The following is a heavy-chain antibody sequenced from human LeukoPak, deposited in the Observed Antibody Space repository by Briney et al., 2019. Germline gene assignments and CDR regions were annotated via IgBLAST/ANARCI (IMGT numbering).Heavy chain of an antibody. CDR1: GDSISGYY. Sequence: SETLSLTCTGSGDSISGYYWSWIRQPPGKGLEWIGHIYYLGSTNYNPSLKSRVTISVDTSKNQFSLKLSSVTAADTAVYYCAREVFSDRLIDYWGQGTLVTVSS. CDR3: AREVFSDRLIDY. CDR2: IYYLGST. J-gene: IGHJ4*02. V-gene: IGHV4-59*01. D-gene: IGHD6-25*01.